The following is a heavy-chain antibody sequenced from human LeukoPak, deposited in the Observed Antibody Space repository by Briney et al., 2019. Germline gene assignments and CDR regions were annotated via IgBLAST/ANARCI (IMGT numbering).Heavy chain of an antibody. V-gene: IGHV4-39*01. D-gene: IGHD3-22*01. J-gene: IGHJ5*02. Sequence: SETLSLTCTVSGGSISSSSYYWGWLRQPPGTGLEWFGSFYYSGSTYYNPSLKSQVTISVDTSKNQCPLKLSSVTAADTAVYYCARRIVVSVPENNRFDPWGQGTLVTVSS. CDR3: ARRIVVSVPENNRFDP. CDR1: GGSISSSSYY. CDR2: FYYSGST.